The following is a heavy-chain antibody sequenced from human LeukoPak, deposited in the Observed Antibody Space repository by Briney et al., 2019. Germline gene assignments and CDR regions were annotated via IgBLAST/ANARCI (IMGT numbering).Heavy chain of an antibody. V-gene: IGHV4-59*08. D-gene: IGHD3-16*02. Sequence: SETLSLTCTVSGGSISSYYWSWIRQPPGKGLEWIGYIYYSGSTNYNPSLKSRVTISVDTSKNQFSLKLSSVTAADTAVYYCARQAFGGVIVFDYWGQGTLVTVSS. CDR3: ARQAFGGVIVFDY. CDR2: IYYSGST. J-gene: IGHJ4*02. CDR1: GGSISSYY.